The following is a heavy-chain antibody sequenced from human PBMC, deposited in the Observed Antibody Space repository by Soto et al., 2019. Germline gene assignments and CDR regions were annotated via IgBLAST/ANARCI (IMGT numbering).Heavy chain of an antibody. V-gene: IGHV3-21*01. CDR3: ARDLTYDWVYVWFAP. J-gene: IGHJ5*02. CDR1: GFTFSSYS. D-gene: IGHD3-16*01. CDR2: ISSSSRYI. Sequence: GGSLRLSCAASGFTFSSYSMNWVRQAPGKGLEWVSSISSSSRYISYADSVKGRFTISRDNAKNSLYLQMNSLRAEDTAVYYSARDLTYDWVYVWFAPWGQGNLGTVSS.